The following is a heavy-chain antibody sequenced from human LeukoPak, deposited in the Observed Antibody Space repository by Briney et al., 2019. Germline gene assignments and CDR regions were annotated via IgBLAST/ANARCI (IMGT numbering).Heavy chain of an antibody. Sequence: SETLSLTCAVYGGSFSGYYWSWIRQPPGKGLEWIGEINHSGSTNYNPSLKSRVTISVDTSKNQFSLKLSSVTAADTAVYYCARTAMVTRRAESYDYWGQGTLVTVSS. D-gene: IGHD5-18*01. J-gene: IGHJ4*02. CDR3: ARTAMVTRRAESYDY. CDR2: INHSGST. V-gene: IGHV4-34*01. CDR1: GGSFSGYY.